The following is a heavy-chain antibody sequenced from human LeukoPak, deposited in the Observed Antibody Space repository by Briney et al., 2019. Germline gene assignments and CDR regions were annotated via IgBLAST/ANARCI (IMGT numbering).Heavy chain of an antibody. D-gene: IGHD6-19*01. J-gene: IGHJ1*01. V-gene: IGHV1-69*06. CDR1: GGTFSSYA. Sequence: ASVKVSCKASGGTFSSYAISWVRQAPRQGLEWMGGIIPIFGTANYAQKFQGRVTITADKSTSTAYMELSSLRSEDTAVYYCARGRAVAGAEYFQHWGQGTLVTVSS. CDR2: IIPIFGTA. CDR3: ARGRAVAGAEYFQH.